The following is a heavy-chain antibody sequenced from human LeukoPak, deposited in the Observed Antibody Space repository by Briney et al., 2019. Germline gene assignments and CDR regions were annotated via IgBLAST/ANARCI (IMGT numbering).Heavy chain of an antibody. CDR3: ALFYDSSGYYLNRDAFDI. CDR1: GFTFSSYG. Sequence: GGSLRLSCAASGFTFSSYGMHWVRQAPGKGLEWVAVIWYDGSNKYYADSVKGRFTISRDNSKNTLYLQMNSLRAEDTAAYYCALFYDSSGYYLNRDAFDIWGQGTMVTVSS. V-gene: IGHV3-33*01. CDR2: IWYDGSNK. J-gene: IGHJ3*02. D-gene: IGHD3-22*01.